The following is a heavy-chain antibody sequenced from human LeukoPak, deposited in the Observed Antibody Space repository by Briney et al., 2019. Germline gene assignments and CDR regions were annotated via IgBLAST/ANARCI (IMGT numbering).Heavy chain of an antibody. CDR3: ASLSEQQDY. Sequence: SETLSLTCAVYGGSFSGYYWSWIRQPPGKGLEWIGEINHSGSTNYNPSLKSRVTISVDTSKNQFSLKLSSVTAADTAVYYCASLSEQQDYWGQGNLVTVSS. J-gene: IGHJ4*02. D-gene: IGHD6-13*01. V-gene: IGHV4-34*01. CDR1: GGSFSGYY. CDR2: INHSGST.